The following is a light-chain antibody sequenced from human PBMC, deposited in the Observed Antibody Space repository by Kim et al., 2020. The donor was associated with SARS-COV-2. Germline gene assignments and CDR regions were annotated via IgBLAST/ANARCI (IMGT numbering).Light chain of an antibody. CDR2: DVS. V-gene: IGLV2-14*03. J-gene: IGLJ1*01. Sequence: QSALTQPASVSGSPGQSITISCTGTSSDIGDSNHVSCYQQHPGKAPKLMIHDVSNRPSGVSNRFSGSKSGNTASLSISGLQAEDEADYYCSSHTNTYPLGVFGTGTKVTVL. CDR3: SSHTNTYPLGV. CDR1: SSDIGDSNH.